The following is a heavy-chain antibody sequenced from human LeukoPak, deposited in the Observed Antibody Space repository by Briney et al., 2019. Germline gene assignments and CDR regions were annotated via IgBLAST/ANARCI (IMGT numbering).Heavy chain of an antibody. D-gene: IGHD6-25*01. V-gene: IGHV6-1*01. J-gene: IGHJ4*02. CDR3: TRVAAAAFDH. Sequence: SQTLSLTCAISGDSVSSSSAAWNWIRQSPSRGLEWLGRTYYRSKWYNDYAVSVKSRVTINPDTSKNQFSLQLSSVTPEDTAVYYCTRVAAAAFDHWGQGTLVTVSS. CDR2: TYYRSKWYN. CDR1: GDSVSSSSAA.